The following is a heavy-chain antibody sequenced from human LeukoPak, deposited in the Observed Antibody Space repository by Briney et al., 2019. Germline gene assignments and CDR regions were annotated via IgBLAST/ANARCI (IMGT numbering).Heavy chain of an antibody. CDR3: ARHGAWGTIVVVPAARNWFDP. J-gene: IGHJ5*02. Sequence: SETLSLTCAVYGGSFSGYYWSWIRQPPGKGLEWIGEINHSGSTNYNPSLKSRVTISVDTSKNQFSLKLSSVTAADTAVYYCARHGAWGTIVVVPAARNWFDPWGQGTLVTVSS. CDR2: INHSGST. CDR1: GGSFSGYY. V-gene: IGHV4-34*01. D-gene: IGHD2-2*01.